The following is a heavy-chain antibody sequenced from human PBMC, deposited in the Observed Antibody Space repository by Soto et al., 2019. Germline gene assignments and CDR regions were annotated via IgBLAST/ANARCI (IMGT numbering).Heavy chain of an antibody. CDR1: GGSVSSGSYY. Sequence: PSETLSLTCTASGGSVSSGSYYWIWLRQPPGQGLEWIAYIYHTGSTNYNPSLKSRVTISVDMSKNQLSLTLDSVTAADTSVYYCARARADDPNAFDAFDIWGQGTMVTVSS. CDR2: IYHTGST. CDR3: ARARADDPNAFDAFDI. D-gene: IGHD3-10*01. V-gene: IGHV4-61*01. J-gene: IGHJ3*02.